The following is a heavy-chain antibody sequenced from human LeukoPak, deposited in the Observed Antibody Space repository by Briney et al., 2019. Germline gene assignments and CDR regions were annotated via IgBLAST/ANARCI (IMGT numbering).Heavy chain of an antibody. CDR3: AKEPPYTSSWYYFDS. Sequence: GGSLRLSCAASGFTFSSYAMSWVRQAPGKGLEWVSGISGSGATTYAADSVKGRFTISRDNSKNTMFLEMNSLKAEDTATYYCAKEPPYTSSWYYFDSWGQGTLVTVSS. J-gene: IGHJ4*02. V-gene: IGHV3-23*01. CDR1: GFTFSSYA. CDR2: ISGSGATT. D-gene: IGHD6-13*01.